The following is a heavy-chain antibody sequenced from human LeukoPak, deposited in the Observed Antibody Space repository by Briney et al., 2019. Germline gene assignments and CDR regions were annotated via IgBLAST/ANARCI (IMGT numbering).Heavy chain of an antibody. CDR3: AKEDDIAAERAPFDY. Sequence: GGSLRLSCAASGFTFSSYAVTWVRQAPGKGLEWVSGISGSGRTTYYADSVKGRFNIARDNSNNTLYLQMNSLRADDTAVYYCAKEDDIAAERAPFDYWGQGALVTVPS. CDR2: ISGSGRTT. J-gene: IGHJ4*02. V-gene: IGHV3-23*01. D-gene: IGHD6-6*01. CDR1: GFTFSSYA.